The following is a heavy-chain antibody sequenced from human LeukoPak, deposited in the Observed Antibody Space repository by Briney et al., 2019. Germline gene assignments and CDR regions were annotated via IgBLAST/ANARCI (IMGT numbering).Heavy chain of an antibody. J-gene: IGHJ4*02. V-gene: IGHV1-69*02. CDR2: IIPILGIA. CDR3: ASHYYDSSGYYYFDY. D-gene: IGHD3-22*01. CDR1: GGTFSSYT. Sequence: SVKVSCKASGGTFSSYTISWVRQAPGQGLEWMGRIIPILGIANYAQKFQGRVTITADKSTSTAYMELSSLRSEDTAVYYCASHYYDSSGYYYFDYWGQGTLVTVSS.